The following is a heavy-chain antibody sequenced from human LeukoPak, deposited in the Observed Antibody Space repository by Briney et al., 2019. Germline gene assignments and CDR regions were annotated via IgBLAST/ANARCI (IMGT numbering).Heavy chain of an antibody. J-gene: IGHJ4*02. D-gene: IGHD3-10*01. V-gene: IGHV3-23*01. CDR3: AKDPGYYGSGSFAD. Sequence: GGSLRLSCAASGFTLSSYAMNWVRQAPGKGLEWVSAISGSGVSTYYADSVKGRFTISRDNSKNTLYLQMNSLRAEDTAVYYCAKDPGYYGSGSFADWGQGTLVTVSS. CDR2: ISGSGVST. CDR1: GFTLSSYA.